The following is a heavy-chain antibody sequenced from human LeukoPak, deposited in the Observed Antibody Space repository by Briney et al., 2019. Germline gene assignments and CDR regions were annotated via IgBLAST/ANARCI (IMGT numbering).Heavy chain of an antibody. CDR3: AKGTSSWHEFDS. CDR1: GFTFDDYG. J-gene: IGHJ4*02. V-gene: IGHV3-43D*03. Sequence: GGSLRLSCAASGFTFDDYGMSWVRQAPGKGLEWVSGINWDGDSTYYADSVKGRFTIYRDNSKNYLYLQMNSLRAEDTAFYCAKGTSSWHEFDSWGQGTLVTVSS. CDR2: INWDGDST. D-gene: IGHD6-13*01.